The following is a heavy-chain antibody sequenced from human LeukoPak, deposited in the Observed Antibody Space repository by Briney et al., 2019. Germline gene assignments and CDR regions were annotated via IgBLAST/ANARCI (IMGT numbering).Heavy chain of an antibody. V-gene: IGHV3-23*01. CDR2: ISGSDGST. D-gene: IGHD6-19*01. J-gene: IGHJ4*02. CDR1: GFTFGSYA. CDR3: AKEIGSSTFFDY. Sequence: PGGSLRLSCAASGFTFGSYAMSWVRQAPGKGLEWVSGISGSDGSTYYADSVRGRFTISRDNSKNTLYVQMNSLRADDTAVYYCAKEIGSSTFFDYWGQGTRVTVSS.